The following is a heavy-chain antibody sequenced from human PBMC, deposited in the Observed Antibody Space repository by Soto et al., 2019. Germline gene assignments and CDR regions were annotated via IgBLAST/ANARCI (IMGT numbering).Heavy chain of an antibody. V-gene: IGHV4-4*02. CDR2: IYHSGST. CDR3: SRVDFWSCFLDMLTMSRVPGTGYGMDV. CDR1: GGSISSSNW. J-gene: IGHJ6*02. Sequence: PSETLSLTCAVSGGSISSSNWWSWVRQPPGKGLEWIGEIYHSGSTNYNPSLKSRVTISVDKSKNQFSLKLSSVTAADTAGYYCSRVDFWSCFLDMLTMSRVPGTGYGMDVWGQGTTVTVSS. D-gene: IGHD3-3*01.